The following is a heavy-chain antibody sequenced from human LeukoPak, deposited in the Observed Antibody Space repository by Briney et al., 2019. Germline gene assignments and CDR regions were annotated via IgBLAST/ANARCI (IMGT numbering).Heavy chain of an antibody. CDR2: INIDGST. CDR1: GFTFRNYW. V-gene: IGHV3-74*01. CDR3: ARAGGSGWFDP. J-gene: IGHJ5*02. D-gene: IGHD3-10*01. Sequence: GGSLRLSCAASGFTFRNYWMHWVRQAPGKGLVWVSRINIDGSTRYADSVEGRFTISRGNAKNTLYLQMNSLRAEDTAVYYCARAGGSGWFDPWGQGTLVTVSS.